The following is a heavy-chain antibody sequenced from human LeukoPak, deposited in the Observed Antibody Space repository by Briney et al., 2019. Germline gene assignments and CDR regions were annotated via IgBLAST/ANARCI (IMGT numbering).Heavy chain of an antibody. V-gene: IGHV3-30*02. Sequence: GGSLRLSCAASGFTFSNYGMHWVRQTPGKGLEWVAFIRYDGSKTYYLDSMNGQFTIYRDNSNNTLYLQMNSLRPEDTALYYCASRVGSAYWFFELWGRGVLVTVAS. D-gene: IGHD1-26*01. CDR2: IRYDGSKT. CDR1: GFTFSNYG. CDR3: ASRVGSAYWFFEL. J-gene: IGHJ2*01.